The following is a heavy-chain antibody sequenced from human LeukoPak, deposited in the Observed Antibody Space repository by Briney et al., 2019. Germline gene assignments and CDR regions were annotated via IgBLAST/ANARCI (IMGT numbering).Heavy chain of an antibody. J-gene: IGHJ4*02. Sequence: GGSLRLSCAASGFTFSSYAMSWVRQAPGKGLEWVANIKQDGSEKYYVDSVKGRFTISRDNAKNSLYLQMNSLRAEDTAVYYCARAYSGYDYVAYWGQGTLVTVSS. CDR2: IKQDGSEK. CDR1: GFTFSSYA. D-gene: IGHD5-12*01. V-gene: IGHV3-7*03. CDR3: ARAYSGYDYVAY.